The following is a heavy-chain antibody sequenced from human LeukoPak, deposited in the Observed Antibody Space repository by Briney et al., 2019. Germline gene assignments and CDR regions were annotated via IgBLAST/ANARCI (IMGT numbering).Heavy chain of an antibody. J-gene: IGHJ4*02. Sequence: KPGGSLRLSCAASGFTFSTYAMTWVRQAPGKGLEWVSPITGSGDGTSAADSVTGRFSISRDNSKSTLYLQMNSLRVEDTAVYYCAKAGLVRGGALDSWGQGTLVTVSS. V-gene: IGHV3-23*01. CDR1: GFTFSTYA. D-gene: IGHD4/OR15-4a*01. CDR2: ITGSGDGT. CDR3: AKAGLVRGGALDS.